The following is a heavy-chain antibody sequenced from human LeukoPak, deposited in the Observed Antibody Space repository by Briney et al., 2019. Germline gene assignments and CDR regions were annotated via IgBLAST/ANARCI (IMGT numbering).Heavy chain of an antibody. Sequence: GGSLRLSCAASGFTFSSYWMHWVRQAPGKGLVWVSRINSDGSSTSYADSVKGRFTISRDNAKNTLYLQMNSLRAEDTAVYYCARGGYQAMGHYYFASWAREPWSPSPQ. CDR2: INSDGSST. D-gene: IGHD5-18*01. CDR1: GFTFSSYW. V-gene: IGHV3-74*01. CDR3: ARGGYQAMGHYYFAS. J-gene: IGHJ4*02.